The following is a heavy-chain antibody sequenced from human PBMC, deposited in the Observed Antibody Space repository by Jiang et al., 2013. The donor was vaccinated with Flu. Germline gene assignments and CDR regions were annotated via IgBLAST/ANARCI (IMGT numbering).Heavy chain of an antibody. V-gene: IGHV1-69*04. J-gene: IGHJ4*02. CDR1: GGTFSSYA. D-gene: IGHD6-6*01. CDR3: ARWIQQLAHFDY. Sequence: GAEVKKPGSSVKVSCKASGGTFSSYAISWVRQAPGQGLEWMGRIIPILGIANYAQKFQGRVTITADKSTSTAYMELSSLRSEDTAVYYCARWIQQLAHFDYWGQGTLVTVSS. CDR2: IIPILGIA.